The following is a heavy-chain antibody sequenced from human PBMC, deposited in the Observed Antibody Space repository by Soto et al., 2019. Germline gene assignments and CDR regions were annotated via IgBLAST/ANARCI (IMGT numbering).Heavy chain of an antibody. CDR3: ELGDWNDDLNTWFDP. CDR1: GGSISSGGYY. D-gene: IGHD1-1*01. V-gene: IGHV4-31*02. J-gene: IGHJ5*02. CDR2: IYHTGST. Sequence: PSATLSLTCTVSGGSISSGGYYWTWIRQHPGKGLEWIGYIYHTGSTYYNPSLKSRVTISVDTSKNQFSLKLRSVTAADTAVYSCELGDWNDDLNTWFDPWGQGTLVTVS.